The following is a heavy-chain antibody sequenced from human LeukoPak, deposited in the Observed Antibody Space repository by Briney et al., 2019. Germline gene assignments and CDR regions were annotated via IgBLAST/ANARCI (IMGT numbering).Heavy chain of an antibody. V-gene: IGHV3-48*03. J-gene: IGHJ4*02. CDR3: AREYSSGGAFDY. CDR2: ISSSGTTI. CDR1: GFTLSSYE. D-gene: IGHD6-19*01. Sequence: GGSLRLSCVASGFTLSSYEMSWVRQAPGKGLEWVSYISSSGTTIYYADSVRGRFTISRDNAKKSLYLQMNSLRAEDTAVYYCAREYSSGGAFDYWGQGTLVTVSS.